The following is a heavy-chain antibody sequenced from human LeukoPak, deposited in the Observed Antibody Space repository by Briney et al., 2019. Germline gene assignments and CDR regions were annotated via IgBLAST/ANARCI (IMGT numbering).Heavy chain of an antibody. CDR1: GYTFTGYY. CDR3: ARVGRRGPSPQTRYDFWSGYYLNFDY. Sequence: ASVKVSCKASGYTFTGYYMHWVRQAPGQGLEWMGWINPNSGGTNYAQKFQGRVTMTRDTSNSTAYMELSRLRSGDTAVYYCARVGRRGPSPQTRYDFWSGYYLNFDYWGQGTLVTVSS. J-gene: IGHJ4*02. V-gene: IGHV1-2*02. D-gene: IGHD3-3*01. CDR2: INPNSGGT.